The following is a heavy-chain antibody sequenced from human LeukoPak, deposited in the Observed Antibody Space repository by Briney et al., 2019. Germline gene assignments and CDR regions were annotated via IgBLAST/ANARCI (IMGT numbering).Heavy chain of an antibody. Sequence: PGGSLRLSCAASGFTFSSYWMSWVRQAPGKGLEWVANIKQDGSEKYCVDSVKGRFTISRDNAKNSLYLQMNSLRAEDTAVYYCARGFRGWYAEGFDYWGQGTLVTVSS. CDR1: GFTFSSYW. V-gene: IGHV3-7*01. J-gene: IGHJ4*02. D-gene: IGHD6-19*01. CDR3: ARGFRGWYAEGFDY. CDR2: IKQDGSEK.